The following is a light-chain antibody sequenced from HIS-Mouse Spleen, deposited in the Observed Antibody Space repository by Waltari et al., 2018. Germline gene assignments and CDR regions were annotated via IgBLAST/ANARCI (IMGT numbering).Light chain of an antibody. J-gene: IGLJ2*01. CDR2: EDS. Sequence: SYELTQPPSVSVSPGQTARITCSGDALPKQYAYWYQQKSGQAPGLVIYEDSKRPSGIPGGFSGSSSGTMATLTISGAQVEDEADYYCYSTDSSGNHRVFGGGTKLTVL. V-gene: IGLV3-10*01. CDR1: ALPKQY. CDR3: YSTDSSGNHRV.